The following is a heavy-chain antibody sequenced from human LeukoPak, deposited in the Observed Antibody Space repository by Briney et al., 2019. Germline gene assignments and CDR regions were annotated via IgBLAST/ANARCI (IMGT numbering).Heavy chain of an antibody. CDR1: GFTFRDYA. CDR2: ISGSSSNI. J-gene: IGHJ3*02. CDR3: ARDERYAFDI. Sequence: GRSLRLSCTASGFTFRDYAMSWVRQAPGKGLEWVSYISGSSSNIYYADSVTGRFTVSRDNARNSLYLQMNSLRDEDTAVYYCARDERYAFDIWGQGTMVTVSS. V-gene: IGHV3-48*02. D-gene: IGHD6-25*01.